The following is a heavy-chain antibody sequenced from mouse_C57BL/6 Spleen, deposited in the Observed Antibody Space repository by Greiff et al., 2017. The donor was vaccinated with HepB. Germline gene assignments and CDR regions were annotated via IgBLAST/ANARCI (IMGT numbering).Heavy chain of an antibody. Sequence: VQLQQSGAELARPGASVKLSCKASGYTFTSYGISWVKQRTGQGLEWIGEIYPRSGNTYYNEKFKGKATLTADKSSSTAYMELRSLTSEDSAVYFWARDGSSCFAYWGQGTLVTVSA. D-gene: IGHD1-1*01. CDR1: GYTFTSYG. CDR2: IYPRSGNT. J-gene: IGHJ3*01. V-gene: IGHV1-81*01. CDR3: ARDGSSCFAY.